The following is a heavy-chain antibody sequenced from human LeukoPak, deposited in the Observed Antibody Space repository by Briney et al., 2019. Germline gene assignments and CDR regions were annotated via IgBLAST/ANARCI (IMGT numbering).Heavy chain of an antibody. Sequence: GGSLRLSCAASGFNFSTYSMNWVRQAPGKGLEWDSYISRSIDTIYYADSVEGRFTISRDNSKKSLYLQMTSLGAEDTAVYYCATGDPTRAFLGYWGQGTLVAVSS. CDR2: ISRSIDTI. D-gene: IGHD2/OR15-2a*01. V-gene: IGHV3-48*04. J-gene: IGHJ4*02. CDR3: ATGDPTRAFLGY. CDR1: GFNFSTYS.